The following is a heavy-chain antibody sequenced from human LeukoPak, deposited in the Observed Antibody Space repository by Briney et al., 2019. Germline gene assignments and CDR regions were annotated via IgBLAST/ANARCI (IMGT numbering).Heavy chain of an antibody. CDR3: ARRAYKMTLYYFDY. CDR1: GGSISSSSYY. D-gene: IGHD5-24*01. CDR2: IYYSGGT. Sequence: KSSETLSLTYTVSGGSISSSSYYWGWIRQPPGKGLEWIGSIYYSGGTYYNPSLKSRVTISVDTSKNQFSLKLSSVTAADTAVYYCARRAYKMTLYYFDYWGQGTLVTVSS. V-gene: IGHV4-39*01. J-gene: IGHJ4*02.